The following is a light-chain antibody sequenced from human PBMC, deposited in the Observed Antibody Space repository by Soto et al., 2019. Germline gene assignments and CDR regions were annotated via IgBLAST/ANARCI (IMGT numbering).Light chain of an antibody. J-gene: IGLJ3*02. CDR2: EVS. V-gene: IGLV2-14*01. Sequence: QSVLTQPASVSGSPGQSITISCTGTSSDVGGYNYVSWYQQHPGKAPKLMIYEVSNRPSGVSNRFSGSKSGNTASLTISGLQAEDEPDYYCSSFTSINTWVFGGGTKLTVL. CDR1: SSDVGGYNY. CDR3: SSFTSINTWV.